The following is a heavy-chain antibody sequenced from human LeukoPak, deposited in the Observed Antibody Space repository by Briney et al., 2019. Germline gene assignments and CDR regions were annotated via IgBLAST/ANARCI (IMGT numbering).Heavy chain of an antibody. Sequence: SETLSLTCTVSGGSISSGSYYWSWIRQPAGKGLEWIGRIYTSGSTNYNPSLKSRVTISVDTSKNQFSLKLSSVTAADTAVYYCARVARFQATLNWFDPWGQGTLVTVSS. V-gene: IGHV4-61*02. J-gene: IGHJ5*02. CDR1: GGSISSGSYY. CDR2: IYTSGST. D-gene: IGHD1-26*01. CDR3: ARVARFQATLNWFDP.